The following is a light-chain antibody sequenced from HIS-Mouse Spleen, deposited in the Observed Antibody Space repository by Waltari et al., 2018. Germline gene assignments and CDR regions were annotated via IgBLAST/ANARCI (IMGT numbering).Light chain of an antibody. J-gene: IGLJ3*02. V-gene: IGLV2-23*01. Sequence: QSALTQPASVSGSPGQSLTIPCTGTCSDVWRYNLFSWYQKPPGQAPKLMIYEGSKRPSGVSNRFSGSKSGNTASLTISGLQAEDEADYYCCSYAGSSTLVFGGGTKLTVL. CDR3: CSYAGSSTLV. CDR2: EGS. CDR1: CSDVWRYNL.